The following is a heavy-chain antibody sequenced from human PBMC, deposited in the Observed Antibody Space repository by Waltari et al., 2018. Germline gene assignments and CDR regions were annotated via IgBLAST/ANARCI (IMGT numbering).Heavy chain of an antibody. Sequence: QVQLVQSGAEVKKPGASVKVSCKASGYTFTGYYMPWVRQAPGQGLEWMGWINPNSGGTNYAQKFQGWVTKTRDTSISTAYMELSRLRSDDTAVYYCARYSYGSWHYFDYWGQGTLVTVSS. CDR3: ARYSYGSWHYFDY. V-gene: IGHV1-2*04. J-gene: IGHJ4*02. D-gene: IGHD1-26*01. CDR2: INPNSGGT. CDR1: GYTFTGYY.